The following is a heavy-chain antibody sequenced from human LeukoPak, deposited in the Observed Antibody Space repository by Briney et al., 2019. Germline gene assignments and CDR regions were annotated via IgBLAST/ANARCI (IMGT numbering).Heavy chain of an antibody. V-gene: IGHV3-30*02. D-gene: IGHD6-6*01. CDR2: IRYDGSNK. J-gene: IGHJ4*02. CDR3: AKAIHSSSSGVVDY. CDR1: GFTFSNYA. Sequence: GGSLRLSCAASGFTFSNYAMHWVRQAPGKGLEWVTFIRYDGSNKYYAESVKGRFTISRDNSKNMLYLQMSSLRAEDTAVYYCAKAIHSSSSGVVDYWGQGTLVTVSS.